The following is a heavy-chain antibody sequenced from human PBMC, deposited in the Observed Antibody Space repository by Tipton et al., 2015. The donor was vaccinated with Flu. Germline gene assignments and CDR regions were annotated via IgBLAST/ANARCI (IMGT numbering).Heavy chain of an antibody. J-gene: IGHJ4*02. CDR1: SGSIRSTNYF. Sequence: TLSLTCTVSSGSIRSTNYFCAWIRQPPGKRLELIGSIYPSGTTYYNPSLKSRVTIFADTSKSQFSLKLRSVTAADTAVYYCARLSYCDVDLKNFYFDYWGQGALVTVSS. CDR2: IYPSGTT. CDR3: ARLSYCDVDLKNFYFDY. D-gene: IGHD2-21*02. V-gene: IGHV4-39*01.